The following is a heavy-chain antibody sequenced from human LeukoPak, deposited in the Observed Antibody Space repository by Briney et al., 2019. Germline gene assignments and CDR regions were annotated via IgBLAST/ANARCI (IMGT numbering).Heavy chain of an antibody. CDR1: GFTFDDYA. J-gene: IGHJ6*02. CDR2: ISWNSGSI. V-gene: IGHV3-9*01. CDR3: ARVDGRYYYYYGMDV. Sequence: GGSLRLSCAASGFTFDDYAMHWVRQAPGKGLEWVSGISWNSGSIGYADSVKGRFTISRDNAKNSLDLQMNSLRAEDTAVYYCARVDGRYYYYYGMDVWGQGTTVTVSS. D-gene: IGHD5-24*01.